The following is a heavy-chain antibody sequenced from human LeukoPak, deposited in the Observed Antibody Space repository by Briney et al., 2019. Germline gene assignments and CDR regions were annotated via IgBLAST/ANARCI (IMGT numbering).Heavy chain of an antibody. J-gene: IGHJ6*03. Sequence: GGSLRLSCAVSGFTFSSYGMSWVRQAPGKGLEWVSAISGSGGSTYCADSVKGRFTISRDNAKNTLYLQMNSLRAEDTAVYYCAKDTSTYYNYMDVWGKGTTVTISS. CDR3: AKDTSTYYNYMDV. CDR1: GFTFSSYG. CDR2: ISGSGGST. V-gene: IGHV3-23*01. D-gene: IGHD2-2*01.